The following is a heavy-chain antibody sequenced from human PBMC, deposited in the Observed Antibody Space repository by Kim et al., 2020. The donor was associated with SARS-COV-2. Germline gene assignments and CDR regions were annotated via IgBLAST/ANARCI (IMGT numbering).Heavy chain of an antibody. J-gene: IGHJ4*02. V-gene: IGHV4-4*09. CDR3: ARIAVAGTGGGGTDY. D-gene: IGHD6-19*01. Sequence: PTLKRRVTISVDTSKHQFARKVSSVTAADTAVYYCARIAVAGTGGGGTDYWGQGTLVTVSS.